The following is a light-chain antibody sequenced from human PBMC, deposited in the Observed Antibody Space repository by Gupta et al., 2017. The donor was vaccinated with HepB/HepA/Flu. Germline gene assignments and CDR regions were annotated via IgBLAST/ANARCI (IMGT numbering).Light chain of an antibody. CDR3: CSHAATNF. V-gene: IGLV2-14*01. CDR2: EVS. CDR1: SGDIGRYNY. J-gene: IGLJ1*01. Sequence: SALTQPRSVSGSPGQSITVSCTGSSGDIGRYNYVSWYQQYPGKARKLIRSEVSNRPSGVSDRFSGSKSGNTASLTISGLQAEDVADYYCCSHAATNFFGSGTHVTVL.